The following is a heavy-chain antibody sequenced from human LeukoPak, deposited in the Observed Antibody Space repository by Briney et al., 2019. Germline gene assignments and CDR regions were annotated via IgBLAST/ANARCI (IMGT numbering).Heavy chain of an antibody. CDR2: ISSNGGST. V-gene: IGHV3-64D*06. CDR3: VKGYCSSISCSLIDY. D-gene: IGHD2-2*01. Sequence: GVSLRLSCSASGFTHRRYGMHWVRQPPGKGLEYVSGISSNGGSTNYAESVKGRFNISRDNSKNTLHLQMSSLRAEDTAVYYCVKGYCSSISCSLIDYGGQGTLVTVSS. CDR1: GFTHRRYG. J-gene: IGHJ4*02.